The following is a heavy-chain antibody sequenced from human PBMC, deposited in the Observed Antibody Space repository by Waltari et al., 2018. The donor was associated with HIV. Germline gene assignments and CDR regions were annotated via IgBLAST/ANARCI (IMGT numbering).Heavy chain of an antibody. CDR3: GRGPGRSIDY. V-gene: IGHV7-4-1*02. J-gene: IGHJ4*02. Sequence: QVHLVQSGSELKKPGASVKVSCKASGYTFSNLAMNGVRQAPGQGLEWMGWINTKTGNPTYAQAFTGRFVFSLDTSVGTAYLLISSLKAEDTAVYYCGRGPGRSIDYWGQGTLVTVSS. D-gene: IGHD3-10*01. CDR1: GYTFSNLA. CDR2: INTKTGNP.